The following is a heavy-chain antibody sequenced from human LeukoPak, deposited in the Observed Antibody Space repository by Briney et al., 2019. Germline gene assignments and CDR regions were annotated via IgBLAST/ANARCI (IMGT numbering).Heavy chain of an antibody. Sequence: SQTLSLTCTVSGGSIGSGSYYWSWIRQPAGKGLEWIGRIYTSGSTNYNPSLKSRVTISVDTSENQFSLKLTPVTAADTAVYYCAASHSSSWPFDYWGQGTLVTVSS. V-gene: IGHV4-61*02. J-gene: IGHJ4*02. D-gene: IGHD6-13*01. CDR1: GGSIGSGSYY. CDR3: AASHSSSWPFDY. CDR2: IYTSGST.